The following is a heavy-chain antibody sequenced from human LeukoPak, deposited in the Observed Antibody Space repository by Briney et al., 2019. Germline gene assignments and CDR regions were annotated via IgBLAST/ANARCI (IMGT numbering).Heavy chain of an antibody. J-gene: IGHJ6*03. Sequence: GGSLRLSCAASGFTVSSNYMSWVRQAPGKGLEWVSVIYSGGNTYYADSVTGRFTISRDNSKNTLYLQMNSLRAEDTAVCYCARGLQLAYYYFYMDVWGKGTTVTVSS. D-gene: IGHD1-1*01. CDR3: ARGLQLAYYYFYMDV. V-gene: IGHV3-53*01. CDR1: GFTVSSNY. CDR2: IYSGGNT.